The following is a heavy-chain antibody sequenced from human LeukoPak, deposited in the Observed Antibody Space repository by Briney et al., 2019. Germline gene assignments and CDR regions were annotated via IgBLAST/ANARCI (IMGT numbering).Heavy chain of an antibody. V-gene: IGHV4-4*07. J-gene: IGHJ4*02. CDR2: IYTSGST. CDR1: GYSISSYY. Sequence: SETLSLTCAVSGYSISSYYWSWIRQPAGKGLEWIGRIYTSGSTNYNPSLKSRVTMSVDTSKNQFSLKLSSVTAADTAVYYCARAGYSYGYYYFDYWGQGTLVTVSS. CDR3: ARAGYSYGYYYFDY. D-gene: IGHD5-18*01.